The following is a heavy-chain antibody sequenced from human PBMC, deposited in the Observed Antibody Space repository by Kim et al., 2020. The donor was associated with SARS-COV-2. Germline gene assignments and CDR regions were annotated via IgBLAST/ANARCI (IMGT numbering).Heavy chain of an antibody. V-gene: IGHV4-39*01. CDR3: ARGAPYYYEPY. CDR2: IYYSGST. Sequence: SETLSLTCTVSGGSISSSSYYWGWIRQPPGKGLEWIGSIYYSGSTYYNPSLKSRVTISVDTSKNQFSLKLSSVTAADTAVYYCARGAPYYYEPYWGQGT. CDR1: GGSISSSSYY. D-gene: IGHD3-16*01. J-gene: IGHJ4*02.